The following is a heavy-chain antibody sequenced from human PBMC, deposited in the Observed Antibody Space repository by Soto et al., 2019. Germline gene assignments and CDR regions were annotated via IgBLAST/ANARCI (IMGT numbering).Heavy chain of an antibody. CDR2: ISGSGGST. V-gene: IGHV3-23*01. CDR3: ANTDESIAVAGTGFDY. Sequence: GGSLRLSCAASGFTLSSYAMSWVRQAPGKGLEWVSAISGSGGSTYYADSVKGRFTISRDNSKNTLYLQMNSLRAEDTAVYYCANTDESIAVAGTGFDYWGQGTLVTVYS. CDR1: GFTLSSYA. J-gene: IGHJ4*02. D-gene: IGHD6-19*01.